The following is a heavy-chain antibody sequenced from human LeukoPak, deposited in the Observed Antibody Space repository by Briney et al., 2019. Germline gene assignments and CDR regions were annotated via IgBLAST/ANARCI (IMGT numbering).Heavy chain of an antibody. CDR2: MNPNSGNT. D-gene: IGHD3-10*01. J-gene: IGHJ6*02. CDR1: GGTFSNYA. Sequence: ASVKVSCKASGGTFSNYAINWVRQATGQGLEWMGWMNPNSGNTGYAQKFQGRVTMTRNTSISTAYMELSSLRSEDTAVYYCARWNGFGVLLPYYYYGMDVWGQGTTVTVSS. V-gene: IGHV1-8*02. CDR3: ARWNGFGVLLPYYYYGMDV.